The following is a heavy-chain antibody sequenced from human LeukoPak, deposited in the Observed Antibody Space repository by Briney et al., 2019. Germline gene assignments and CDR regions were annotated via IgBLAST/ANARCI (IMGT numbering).Heavy chain of an antibody. V-gene: IGHV4-4*07. CDR2: IYTSGSS. D-gene: IGHD6-6*01. CDR3: ARELSTSSTAFDM. J-gene: IGHJ3*02. Sequence: SETLSLTCSVSGDSISSYYWSWVRQPAGKGLEWIGRIYTSGSSNYNPSLKTRVTISVDTSKNQFSLKLTSVTAADTAVYYCARELSTSSTAFDMWGQGTKVTVSS. CDR1: GDSISSYY.